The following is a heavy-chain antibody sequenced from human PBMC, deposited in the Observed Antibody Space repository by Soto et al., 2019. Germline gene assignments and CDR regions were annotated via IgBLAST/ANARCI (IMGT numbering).Heavy chain of an antibody. CDR2: LNPNSGNT. CDR1: GYMFSTSD. D-gene: IGHD1-20*01. J-gene: IGHJ5*02. Sequence: QVQLVQSGAEVKKPGASVMVSCKASGYMFSTSDINWVRLAPGQVLEGMGWLNPNSGNTAFAQKFQGRGTLTRNTSINTAYMELSSLGSDDTAVYYCARDHRYNWNDEGWFDPWGQGTLVTVSS. CDR3: ARDHRYNWNDEGWFDP. V-gene: IGHV1-8*01.